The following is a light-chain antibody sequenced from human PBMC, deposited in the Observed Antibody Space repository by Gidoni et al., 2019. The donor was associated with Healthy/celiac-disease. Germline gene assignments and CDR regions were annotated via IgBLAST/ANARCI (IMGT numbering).Light chain of an antibody. CDR1: NMGSKS. CDR2: DDS. CDR3: QVWDSSSDHVV. V-gene: IGLV3-21*02. J-gene: IGLJ2*01. Sequence: SYVLTQPPSVSAAPGQTARITWGGNNMGSKSVHWYQQKPGQAPVLVVYDDSDRPSGIPERFSGSNSGNTATLTISRVEAGDEADYYCQVWDSSSDHVVFGGGTKLTVL.